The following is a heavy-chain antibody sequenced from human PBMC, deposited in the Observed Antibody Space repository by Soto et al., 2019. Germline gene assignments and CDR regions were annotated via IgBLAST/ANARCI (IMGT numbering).Heavy chain of an antibody. D-gene: IGHD4-17*01. CDR3: AREYGDYYYYYYGMDV. Sequence: GESLKISCKGSGYSFTSYGISWVRQAPGQGLEWMGWISAYNGNTNYAQKLQGRVTMTTDTSTSTAYMELRSLRSDDTAVYYCAREYGDYYYYYYGMDVWGQGTTVTVSS. CDR1: GYSFTSYG. V-gene: IGHV1-18*01. CDR2: ISAYNGNT. J-gene: IGHJ6*02.